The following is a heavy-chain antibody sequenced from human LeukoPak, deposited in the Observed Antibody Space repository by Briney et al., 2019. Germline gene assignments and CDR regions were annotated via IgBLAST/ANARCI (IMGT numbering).Heavy chain of an antibody. V-gene: IGHV4-61*02. J-gene: IGHJ4*02. CDR1: GGSISSGSHY. Sequence: SQTLSLTCTVSGGSISSGSHYWSWIRQPAGKGLEWIGRIYTSGSTNYNPSLKSRVTISVDTSKNQFSLKLSSVTAADTAVYYCASGTVTHDFDYWGQGTLVTVSS. D-gene: IGHD4-11*01. CDR3: ASGTVTHDFDY. CDR2: IYTSGST.